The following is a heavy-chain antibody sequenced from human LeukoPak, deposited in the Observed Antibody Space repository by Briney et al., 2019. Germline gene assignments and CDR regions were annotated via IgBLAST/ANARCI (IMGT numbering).Heavy chain of an antibody. CDR2: VYYSGST. J-gene: IGHJ4*02. V-gene: IGHV4-59*01. CDR3: ARGSNPYQFDY. CDR1: GGSISTYY. Sequence: PSETLSITCAVSGGSISTYYWSWIRQPPGKGLEWIGYVYYSGSTNYNPSLRSRVTISVGTSKNQFSLKLSSVTAADTAVYYCARGSNPYQFDYWGQGTLVTVSS. D-gene: IGHD1-26*01.